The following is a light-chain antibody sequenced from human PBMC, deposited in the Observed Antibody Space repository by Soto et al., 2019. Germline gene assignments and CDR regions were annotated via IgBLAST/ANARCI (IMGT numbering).Light chain of an antibody. CDR1: SHDIGGYDF. Sequence: QSALTQPASVSGSPGQSITISCTGTSHDIGGYDFVSWYQQYPGRAPRLLISEVTRRPSGVSTRFSGSKSGNTASLTISGLQADDEALYYCQSFDNGLLAYVFGTGTKVTVL. V-gene: IGLV2-14*01. CDR2: EVT. J-gene: IGLJ1*01. CDR3: QSFDNGLLAYV.